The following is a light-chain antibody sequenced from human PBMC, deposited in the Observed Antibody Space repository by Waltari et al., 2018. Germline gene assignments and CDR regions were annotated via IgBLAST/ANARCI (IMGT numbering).Light chain of an antibody. CDR3: QAWDSSTGV. Sequence: SYELTQPPSVSVSPGQTASITCSGDKLGDKYACWYQQKPGQSAVRVIYQDSKRPAGIPERFSGSNSGNTATLTISGTQAMDEADYYGQAWDSSTGVFGGGTKLTVL. CDR2: QDS. CDR1: KLGDKY. J-gene: IGLJ2*01. V-gene: IGLV3-1*01.